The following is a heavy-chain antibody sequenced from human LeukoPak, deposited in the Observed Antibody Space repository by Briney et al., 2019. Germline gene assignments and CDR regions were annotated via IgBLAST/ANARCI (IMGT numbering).Heavy chain of an antibody. D-gene: IGHD3-9*01. CDR3: AKEGRYFDRTHFDY. Sequence: GGSLRLSCAASGFTFSSYNVNWVRQAPGKGLEWVAIISYDGSNEYYADSVKGRFTISRDNSKNTLYLQMNSLRAEDTAVYYCAKEGRYFDRTHFDYWGQGTLVTVSS. CDR1: GFTFSSYN. CDR2: ISYDGSNE. J-gene: IGHJ4*02. V-gene: IGHV3-30*01.